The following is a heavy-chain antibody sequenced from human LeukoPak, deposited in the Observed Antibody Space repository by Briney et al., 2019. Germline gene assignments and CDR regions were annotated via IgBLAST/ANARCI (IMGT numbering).Heavy chain of an antibody. CDR2: ISHDVKTT. D-gene: IGHD3-10*01. CDR3: IKEAYYGWGSSPTFYFDY. Sequence: GKSLRLSCVASGFSFSDSVIHWVRQAPGKGLEWVAVISHDVKTTYYADSAKGRFTISRDNSRNTVFLQMNRLRPEDTADYYCIKEAYYGWGSSPTFYFDYWGQGTRVTVSS. J-gene: IGHJ4*02. V-gene: IGHV3-30*04. CDR1: GFSFSDSV.